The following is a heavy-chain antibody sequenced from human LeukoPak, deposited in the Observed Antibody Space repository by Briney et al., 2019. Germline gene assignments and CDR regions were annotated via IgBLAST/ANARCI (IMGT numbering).Heavy chain of an antibody. V-gene: IGHV3-53*01. J-gene: IGHJ4*02. CDR1: GFTFSSYA. CDR3: ARGPYSNTYYFDY. CDR2: IYSGGST. D-gene: IGHD4-11*01. Sequence: PGRSLRLSCAASGFTFSSYAMHWVRQAPGKGLEWVSVIYSGGSTCYADSVKGRFTISRDNSKNTLYLQMNSLRAEDTAVYYCARGPYSNTYYFDYWGQGTLVTVSS.